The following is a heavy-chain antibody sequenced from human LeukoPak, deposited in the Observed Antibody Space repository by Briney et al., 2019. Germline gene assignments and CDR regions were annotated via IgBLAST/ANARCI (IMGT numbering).Heavy chain of an antibody. CDR1: GFSLSSYS. CDR2: ISSDNSYR. V-gene: IGHV3-21*06. J-gene: IGHJ4*02. Sequence: GGSLRLSCAASGFSLSSYSMNWIRQAPGKGLEWVSSISSDNSYRYYADSVKGRFTISRDNSKNSLYLQMNTLRAEDTAVYYCARHVSLDSWGQGPLVTV. CDR3: ARHVSLDS.